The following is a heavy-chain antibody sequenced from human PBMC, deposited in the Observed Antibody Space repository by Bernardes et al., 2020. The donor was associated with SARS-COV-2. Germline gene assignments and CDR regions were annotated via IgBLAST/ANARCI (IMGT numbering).Heavy chain of an antibody. CDR2: ISSGGDNI. Sequence: VGSLLLSCAASGFDFKDYYMSWLRQAPGKGPEWISYISSGGDNIYYADSLRGRFTISRDNAENSIFLQMHSLRAEDTAVYYCARVFLRFGNLRGGYWFDPWGQGTLVLVSS. D-gene: IGHD3-16*01. J-gene: IGHJ5*02. V-gene: IGHV3-11*01. CDR1: GFDFKDYY. CDR3: ARVFLRFGNLRGGYWFDP.